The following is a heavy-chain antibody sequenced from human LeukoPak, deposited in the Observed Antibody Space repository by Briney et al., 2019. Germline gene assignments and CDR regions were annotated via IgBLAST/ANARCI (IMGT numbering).Heavy chain of an antibody. CDR1: GFTFSSYA. J-gene: IGHJ4*02. D-gene: IGHD3-9*01. V-gene: IGHV3-48*03. CDR2: ISSSGSTI. CDR3: ARVAYYDILTGYSKYYFDY. Sequence: GGSLRLSCAASGFTFSSYAMHWVRQAPGKGLEWVSYISSSGSTIYYADSVKGRFTISRDNAKNSLYLQMNSLRAEDTAVYYCARVAYYDILTGYSKYYFDYWGQGTLVTVSS.